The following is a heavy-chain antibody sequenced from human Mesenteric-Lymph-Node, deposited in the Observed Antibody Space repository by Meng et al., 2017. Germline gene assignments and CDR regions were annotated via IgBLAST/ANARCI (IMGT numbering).Heavy chain of an antibody. D-gene: IGHD4-23*01. CDR2: IRSKANNYAT. CDR1: GFTFSGSA. Sequence: GESLKISCVASGFTFSGSAMHWVRQASGKGLEWVGRIRSKANNYATAYSSSVNGRFAIARDDSKNTAYLQMDSLKIDDSAVYYCTTGDYGGFWDQGTLVTVSS. J-gene: IGHJ4*02. CDR3: TTGDYGGF. V-gene: IGHV3-73*01.